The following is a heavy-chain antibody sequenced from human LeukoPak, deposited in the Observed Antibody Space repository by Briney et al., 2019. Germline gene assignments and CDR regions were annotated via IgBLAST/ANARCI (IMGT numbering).Heavy chain of an antibody. CDR3: ARESGRSADY. CDR2: NSSSGSST. V-gene: IGHV3-11*04. Sequence: GGSLRLSCVASGFTLSDYYMSWIRQAPGKGLEWISYNSSSGSSTYYPDSVKGRFTISRDNAKNSLYLQMNSLRAEDTAVYYCARESGRSADYWGQGTLVTVSS. CDR1: GFTLSDYY. D-gene: IGHD3-10*01. J-gene: IGHJ4*02.